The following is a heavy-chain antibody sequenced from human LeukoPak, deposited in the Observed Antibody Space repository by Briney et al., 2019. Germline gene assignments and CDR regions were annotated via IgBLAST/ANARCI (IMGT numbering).Heavy chain of an antibody. D-gene: IGHD3-10*01. CDR2: IWYDGSNK. CDR1: GFTFSSYA. V-gene: IGHV3-33*06. J-gene: IGHJ3*02. Sequence: PGRSLRLSCAASGFTFSSYAMHWVRQAPGKGLEWVAFIWYDGSNKDYTDSVKGRFTISRDNAKNRLHLQMNSLRAEDTAVYYCAKDFGELLYGDTFDIWGQGTMVAVSS. CDR3: AKDFGELLYGDTFDI.